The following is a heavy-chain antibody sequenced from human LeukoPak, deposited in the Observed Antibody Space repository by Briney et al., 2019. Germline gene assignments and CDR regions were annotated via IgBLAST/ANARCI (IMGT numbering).Heavy chain of an antibody. D-gene: IGHD3-9*01. CDR1: GGTFSSYA. CDR2: IIPIFGKA. CDR3: ARKLFEYYDILTGYYYFDY. Sequence: SVKVSCTASGGTFSSYAISWVRQAPGQGLEWMGGIIPIFGKANYAQKFQGRVTITADESTSTAYMELSSLRSEDTAVYYCARKLFEYYDILTGYYYFDYWGQGTLVTVSS. J-gene: IGHJ4*02. V-gene: IGHV1-69*13.